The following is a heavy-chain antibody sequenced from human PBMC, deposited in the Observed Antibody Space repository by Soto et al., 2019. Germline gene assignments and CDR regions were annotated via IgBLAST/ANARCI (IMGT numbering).Heavy chain of an antibody. J-gene: IGHJ6*02. CDR1: GFTFSSYS. CDR3: SGYLTYYYYGMDV. CDR2: IRSKAYGGTT. D-gene: IGHD3-22*01. Sequence: GGSLRLSCAASGFTFSSYSMNWVRQAPGKGLEWVGFIRSKAYGGTTEYAASVKGRFTISRDDSKSIAYLQMNSLKTEDTAVYYCSGYLTYYYYGMDVWGQGTTVTVSS. V-gene: IGHV3-49*04.